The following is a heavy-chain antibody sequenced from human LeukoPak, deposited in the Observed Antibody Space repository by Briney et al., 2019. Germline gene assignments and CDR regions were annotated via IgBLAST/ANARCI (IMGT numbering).Heavy chain of an antibody. CDR2: IHYSESP. CDR3: ARGSELGIAAAVYFDY. CDR1: GYSISSNNW. V-gene: IGHV4-28*03. J-gene: IGHJ4*02. D-gene: IGHD6-13*01. Sequence: PSDTLSLTCVVSGYSISSNNWWGWIRQPPGKGREWIGYIHYSESPYYSPSLKSRVTMSVDTSKNQFSLTLSSVTAADTAVYYCARGSELGIAAAVYFDYWGQGTLVTVSS.